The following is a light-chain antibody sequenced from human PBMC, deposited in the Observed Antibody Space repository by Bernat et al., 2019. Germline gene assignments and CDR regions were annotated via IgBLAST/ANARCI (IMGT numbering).Light chain of an antibody. V-gene: IGKV3-20*01. CDR1: QSVSSSY. CDR2: GAS. Sequence: EIVLTQSPGTLSLSPGERATLSCRASQSVSSSYLAWYQQKPGQAPRLLIYGASSRATGIPDRFSGSGSGTDFTLTISRLEPDDFAVYYCQVYDNSPPAYTFGQGTKLEIQ. CDR3: QVYDNSPPAYT. J-gene: IGKJ2*01.